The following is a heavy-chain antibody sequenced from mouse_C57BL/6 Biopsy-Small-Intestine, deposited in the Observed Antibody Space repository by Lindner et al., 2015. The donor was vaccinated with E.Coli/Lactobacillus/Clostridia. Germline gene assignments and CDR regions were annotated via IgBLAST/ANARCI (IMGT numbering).Heavy chain of an antibody. Sequence: VQLQESGGGLVKPGGSLKLSCAASGFTFSDYGMHWVRQSPEKGLEWVAYISSGSSTIYYADTMKGRVTISRDNAKNTLFLQMTSLRSEDMAMYYCARPHYYSMDYWGQGTSVTVSS. CDR2: ISSGSSTI. J-gene: IGHJ4*01. V-gene: IGHV5-17*01. CDR1: GFTFSDYG. CDR3: ARPHYYSMDY.